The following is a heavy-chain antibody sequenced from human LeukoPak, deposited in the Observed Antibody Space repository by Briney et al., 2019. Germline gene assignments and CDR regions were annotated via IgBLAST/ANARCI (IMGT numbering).Heavy chain of an antibody. D-gene: IGHD3-22*01. V-gene: IGHV3-11*01. Sequence: PGGSLRLSCAASGFTFSDYYMSWIRQAPGKGLEWVSYISSSGSTIYYADSVKGRFTISRDNAKNSLYLQMNSLRSEDTAVYYCATAGTSSGYYLYYFDYWGQGTLVTVSS. CDR2: ISSSGSTI. CDR1: GFTFSDYY. J-gene: IGHJ4*02. CDR3: ATAGTSSGYYLYYFDY.